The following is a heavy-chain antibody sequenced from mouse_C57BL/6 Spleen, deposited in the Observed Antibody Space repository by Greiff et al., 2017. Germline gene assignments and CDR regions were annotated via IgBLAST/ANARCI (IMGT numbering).Heavy chain of an antibody. CDR2: IDPSDSYT. CDR1: GYTFTSYW. CDR3: ETYSKAWFAY. V-gene: IGHV1-69*01. J-gene: IGHJ3*01. D-gene: IGHD2-5*01. Sequence: QVQLQQPGPELVMPGASVKLSCKASGYTFTSYWMHWVKQRPGQGLEWIGEIDPSDSYTNYNQKFKGKSTVNVDKSSSTYYMQLSSLTSEDSSFYYCETYSKAWFAYWGQGTLVTVSA.